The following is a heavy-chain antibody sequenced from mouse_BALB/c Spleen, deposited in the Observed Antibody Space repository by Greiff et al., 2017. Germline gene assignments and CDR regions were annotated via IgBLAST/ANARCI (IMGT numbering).Heavy chain of an antibody. J-gene: IGHJ4*01. CDR2: ISSGSSTI. V-gene: IGHV5-17*02. Sequence: EVQGVESGGGLVQPGGSRKLSCAASGFTFSSFGMHWVRQAPEKGLEWVAYISSGSSTIYYADTVKGRFTISRDNPENTLFLQMTSLRSEDTAMYYCARLAMDYWGQGTSVTVSS. CDR3: ARLAMDY. CDR1: GFTFSSFG.